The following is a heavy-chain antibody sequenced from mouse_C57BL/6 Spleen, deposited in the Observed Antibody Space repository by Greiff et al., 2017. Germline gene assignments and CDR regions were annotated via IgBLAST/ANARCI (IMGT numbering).Heavy chain of an antibody. CDR3: ASYYSKYYYAMDY. D-gene: IGHD2-5*01. J-gene: IGHJ4*01. CDR2: IDPANGNT. V-gene: IGHV14-3*01. Sequence: DVKLQESVAELVRPGASVKLSCTASGFNIKNTYMHWVKQRPEQGLEWIGRIDPANGNTKYAPKFQGKATITADTSSNTAYLQLSSLTSEDTAIYYGASYYSKYYYAMDYWGQGTSVTVSS. CDR1: GFNIKNTY.